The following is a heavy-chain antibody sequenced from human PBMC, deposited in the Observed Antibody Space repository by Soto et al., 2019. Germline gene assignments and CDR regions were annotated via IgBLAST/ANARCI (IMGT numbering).Heavy chain of an antibody. D-gene: IGHD3-3*01. J-gene: IGHJ4*02. CDR2: INHSGST. CDR1: GGSFSGYY. V-gene: IGHV4-34*01. Sequence: SETLSLTCAVYGGSFSGYYWSWIRQPPGKGLEWIGEINHSGSTNYNPSLKSRVTISVDSSKNQFSLKLSSVTAADTAVYYCARGQGDFWSGYYPFDYWGQGTLVTVSS. CDR3: ARGQGDFWSGYYPFDY.